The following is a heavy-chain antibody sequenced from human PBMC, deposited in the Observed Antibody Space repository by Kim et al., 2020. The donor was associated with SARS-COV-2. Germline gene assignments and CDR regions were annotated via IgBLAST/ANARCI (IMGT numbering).Heavy chain of an antibody. V-gene: IGHV3-7*03. CDR2: IKQDGSEK. J-gene: IGHJ4*02. CDR3: ARDRGINYYGSGSYYHYFDY. CDR1: GFTFSSYW. Sequence: GGSLRLSCAASGFTFSSYWMSWVRQAPGKGLEWVANIKQDGSEKYYVDSVKGRFTISRDNAKNSLYLQMNSLRAEDTAVYYCARDRGINYYGSGSYYHYFDYWGQGTLVTVSS. D-gene: IGHD3-10*01.